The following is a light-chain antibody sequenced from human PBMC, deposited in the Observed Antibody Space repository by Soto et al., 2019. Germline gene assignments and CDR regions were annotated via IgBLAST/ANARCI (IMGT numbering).Light chain of an antibody. J-gene: IGKJ4*01. CDR2: ATS. CDR1: QSVSSGY. V-gene: IGKV3-20*01. CDR3: QQYGSSPLT. Sequence: EILLTQSPGTLSLSPGERATLSCRASQSVSSGYLVWYQQKPGQAPRLLIYATSNRATGIPDRFSGRGSGTDFTLTINRLEPEDFAIYYCQQYGSSPLTFGRGTKVDIK.